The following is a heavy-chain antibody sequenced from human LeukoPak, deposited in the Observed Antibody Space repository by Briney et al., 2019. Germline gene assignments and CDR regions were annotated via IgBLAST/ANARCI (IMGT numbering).Heavy chain of an antibody. CDR1: GGAISSYY. D-gene: IGHD3-10*01. Sequence: TSETLSLTCTVSGGAISSYYWTWFRQPPGKGLEWIGYIYYTGSTNYNPSLDSRVTISVDMSKNQFSLKLSSVTAADTAVYYCARAGLLWFGDYYYMDVWGKGTTVTISS. J-gene: IGHJ6*03. V-gene: IGHV4-59*01. CDR2: IYYTGST. CDR3: ARAGLLWFGDYYYMDV.